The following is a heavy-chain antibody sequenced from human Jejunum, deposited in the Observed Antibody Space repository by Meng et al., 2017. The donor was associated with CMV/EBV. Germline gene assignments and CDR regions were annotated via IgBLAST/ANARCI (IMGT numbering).Heavy chain of an antibody. CDR3: ARDPYGSGSSALDH. CDR2: INPNGGTT. Sequence: EYTFTGYYMHWVRQAPGRGLEWMGIINPNGGTTTYAQTFQGRVTMTRDTSTTTVYLDLHSLRSEDTAVYYCARDPYGSGSSALDHWGQGTLVTVSS. CDR1: EYTFTGYY. J-gene: IGHJ4*02. D-gene: IGHD3-10*01. V-gene: IGHV1-46*01.